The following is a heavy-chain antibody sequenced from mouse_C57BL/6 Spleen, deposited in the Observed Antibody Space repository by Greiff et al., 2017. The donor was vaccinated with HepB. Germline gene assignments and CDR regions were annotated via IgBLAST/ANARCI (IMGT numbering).Heavy chain of an antibody. D-gene: IGHD2-1*01. V-gene: IGHV1-74*01. CDR1: GYTFTSYW. CDR2: IHPSDSDT. CDR3: AREDGNYDWYFDV. J-gene: IGHJ1*03. Sequence: QVQLKQPGAELVKPGASVKVSCKASGYTFTSYWMHWVKQRPGQGLEWIGRIHPSDSDTNYNQKFKGKATLTVDKSSSTAYMQLSSLTSEDSAVYFCAREDGNYDWYFDVWGTGTTVTVSS.